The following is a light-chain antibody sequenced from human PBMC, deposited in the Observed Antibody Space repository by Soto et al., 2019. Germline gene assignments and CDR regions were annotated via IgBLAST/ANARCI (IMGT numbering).Light chain of an antibody. CDR1: SSDVGSYNL. J-gene: IGLJ2*01. CDR3: CSYAGSSTLV. Sequence: QSVLTQPASVSGSPGQSITISCTGTSSDVGSYNLVSWYQQHPGKAPSIMIYEGSKRPSGVSNRFSGSKPGNTAALTISGLQAEDEADYYCCSYAGSSTLVFGGGTKLTVL. CDR2: EGS. V-gene: IGLV2-23*01.